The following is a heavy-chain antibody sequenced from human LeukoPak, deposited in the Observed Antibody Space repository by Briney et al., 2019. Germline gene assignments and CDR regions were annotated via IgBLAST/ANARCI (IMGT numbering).Heavy chain of an antibody. CDR3: ARFGLDYDFWSGYYRRQYYYYYYMDV. CDR2: INWNGGST. J-gene: IGHJ6*03. CDR1: GFNFGSYS. D-gene: IGHD3-3*01. V-gene: IGHV3-20*04. Sequence: GGSLRLSCAASGFNFGSYSMNWVRQAPGKGLEWVSGINWNGGSTGYADSVKGRFTISRDNAKNSLYLQMNSLRAEDTALYYCARFGLDYDFWSGYYRRQYYYYYYMDVWGKGTTVTVSS.